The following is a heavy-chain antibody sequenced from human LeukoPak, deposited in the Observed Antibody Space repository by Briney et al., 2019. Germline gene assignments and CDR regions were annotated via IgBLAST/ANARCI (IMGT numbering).Heavy chain of an antibody. D-gene: IGHD3-10*01. J-gene: IGHJ3*02. CDR3: ARRGVTGSSDI. Sequence: GGSLRLSCAASGFTFSSYWMSWVRQAPGKGLEGVANLKQDGSEKYYVDSVKGRFTISRDNAKNSLYLQMNSLKAEDTAVYYCARRGVTGSSDIWGQGTMVTVSS. V-gene: IGHV3-7*01. CDR2: LKQDGSEK. CDR1: GFTFSSYW.